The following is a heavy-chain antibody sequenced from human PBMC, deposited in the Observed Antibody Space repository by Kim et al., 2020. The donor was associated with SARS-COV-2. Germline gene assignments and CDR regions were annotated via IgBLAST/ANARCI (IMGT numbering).Heavy chain of an antibody. CDR3: ARDVTGWHGTDV. Sequence: ADSVKGRFTISRDNSKNAFYLQMNRLRVEDTAVYCCARDVTGWHGTDVWGQGTTVTVSS. J-gene: IGHJ6*02. V-gene: IGHV3-30*03. D-gene: IGHD7-27*01.